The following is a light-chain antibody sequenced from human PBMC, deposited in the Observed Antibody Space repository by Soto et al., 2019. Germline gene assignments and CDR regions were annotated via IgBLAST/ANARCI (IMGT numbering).Light chain of an antibody. CDR2: GAS. CDR3: QQYNNWPIT. Sequence: EIAMTQSPATLSVSPGERATLSCRASQSVNSNLAWYQQKPGQAPRLLIYGASTRATGIPARFSGSGSGTEFTVTISSLQSEDFAVYYCQQYNNWPITFGEGTKVEIK. J-gene: IGKJ4*01. CDR1: QSVNSN. V-gene: IGKV3-15*01.